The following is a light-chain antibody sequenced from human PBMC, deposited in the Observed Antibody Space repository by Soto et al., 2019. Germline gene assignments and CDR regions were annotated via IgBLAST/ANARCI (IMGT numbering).Light chain of an antibody. CDR1: KSVSSY. V-gene: IGKV3-11*01. CDR2: DAS. J-gene: IGKJ1*01. Sequence: GRVATGARRTSKSVSSYLAWYEQTPGQAPRLLIYDASNRATGIPARFSGCGPGTDFNISLRSLQSDGSALPIYDGPSTWPGRFGQGTKVDIK. CDR3: DGPSTWPGR.